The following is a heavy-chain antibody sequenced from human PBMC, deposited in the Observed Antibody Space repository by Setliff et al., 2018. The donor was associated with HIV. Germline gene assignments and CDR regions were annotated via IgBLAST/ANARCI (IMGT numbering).Heavy chain of an antibody. V-gene: IGHV1-46*01. CDR2: INPSGAST. CDR3: AGWELQPSPRYFQH. CDR1: GYAFTSFY. Sequence: GASVKVSCKASGYAFTSFYLHWVRQAPGQGLEWMAIINPSGASTSYAQKLQDRVTMTRDTSTSTVYMELSSLRSEDTAVYYCAGWELQPSPRYFQHWGQGTLVTVSS. D-gene: IGHD1-26*01. J-gene: IGHJ1*01.